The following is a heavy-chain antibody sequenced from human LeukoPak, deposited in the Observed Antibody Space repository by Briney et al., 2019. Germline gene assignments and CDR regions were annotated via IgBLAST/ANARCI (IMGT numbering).Heavy chain of an antibody. J-gene: IGHJ4*02. CDR3: TRDRSRAEDD. D-gene: IGHD1-14*01. V-gene: IGHV3-7*01. CDR1: GFTVSSNY. Sequence: GGSLRLSCAASGFTVSSNYMTWVRQAPGKGLEWVANINQGGSDKYYVDSVKGRFTISRDNANNLLYLQMNSLRGEDTAVYYCTRDRSRAEDDWGQGTLVTVSS. CDR2: INQGGSDK.